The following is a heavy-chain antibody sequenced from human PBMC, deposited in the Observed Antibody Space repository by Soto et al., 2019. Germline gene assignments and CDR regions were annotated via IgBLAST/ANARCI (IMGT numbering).Heavy chain of an antibody. Sequence: ASVKVSCKAPGYTFTSYGISWVRQAPGQGLEWMGWISAYNGNTNYAQKLQGRVTMTTDTSTSTAYMELRSLRSDDTAVYYCARGSLYYDFFSRYYLDYWAQGTLVTVSS. CDR1: GYTFTSYG. V-gene: IGHV1-18*01. CDR2: ISAYNGNT. D-gene: IGHD3-3*01. CDR3: ARGSLYYDFFSRYYLDY. J-gene: IGHJ4*02.